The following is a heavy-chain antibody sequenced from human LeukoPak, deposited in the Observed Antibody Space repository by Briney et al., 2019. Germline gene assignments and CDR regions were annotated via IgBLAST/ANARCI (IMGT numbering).Heavy chain of an antibody. D-gene: IGHD6-13*01. J-gene: IGHJ4*02. CDR3: ARVEAAAVPDY. CDR1: GFTFSAYY. Sequence: GGSLRLSCAASGFTFSAYYMSWIRQGPGKGLEGVSYISSSGSTIYYADPVKGRFTISRDNATNSLYLQMNSLRAEDTAVYYCARVEAAAVPDYWGQGTLVTVSS. CDR2: ISSSGSTI. V-gene: IGHV3-11*01.